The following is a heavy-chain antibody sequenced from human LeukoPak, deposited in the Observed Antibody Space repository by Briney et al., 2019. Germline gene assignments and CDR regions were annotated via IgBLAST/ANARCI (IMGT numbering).Heavy chain of an antibody. J-gene: IGHJ4*02. CDR2: IYYSGST. CDR1: GGSFSGYY. CDR3: ARTYGSGSSPFDY. V-gene: IGHV4-30-4*01. D-gene: IGHD3-10*01. Sequence: SETLSLTCAVYGGSFSGYYWSWIRQPPGKGLEWIGYIYYSGSTYYNPSLKSRVTISVDTSKNQFSLKLSSVTAADTAVYYCARTYGSGSSPFDYWGQGTLVTVSS.